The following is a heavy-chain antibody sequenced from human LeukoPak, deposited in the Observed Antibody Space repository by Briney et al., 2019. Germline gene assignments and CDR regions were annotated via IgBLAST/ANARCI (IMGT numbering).Heavy chain of an antibody. D-gene: IGHD3-22*01. Sequence: ASVKVSCKASGGTFSSYAISWVRQAPGQGLEWMGGIIPIFGTANYAQKFQGRVTITADESTSTAYMELSSLRSEDTAVYYCASWDGDYYDSSGYSFDYWGQGTLVTVSS. CDR3: ASWDGDYYDSSGYSFDY. CDR2: IIPIFGTA. J-gene: IGHJ4*02. V-gene: IGHV1-69*13. CDR1: GGTFSSYA.